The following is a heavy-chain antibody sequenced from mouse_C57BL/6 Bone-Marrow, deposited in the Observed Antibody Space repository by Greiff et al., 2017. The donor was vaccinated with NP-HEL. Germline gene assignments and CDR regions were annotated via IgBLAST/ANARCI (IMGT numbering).Heavy chain of an antibody. V-gene: IGHV1-82*01. CDR3: AIGYYFAWFAY. CDR2: LYPGDGDT. CDR1: GYAFSSSW. Sequence: VQLQQSGPELVKPGASVKISCKASGYAFSSSWMNWVTQRPGKGLEWIGRLYPGDGDTNYNGKFKGKATLTADKSSSPAYMQLSSLTSKDSAVYFCAIGYYFAWFAYWGQGTLVTVSA. D-gene: IGHD2-3*01. J-gene: IGHJ3*01.